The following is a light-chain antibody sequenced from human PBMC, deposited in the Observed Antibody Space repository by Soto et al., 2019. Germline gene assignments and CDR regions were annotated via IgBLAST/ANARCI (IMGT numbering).Light chain of an antibody. CDR3: SSYTSINTYV. CDR2: EVS. J-gene: IGLJ1*01. CDR1: SSDVGGYNY. Sequence: QSALTQPASVSGSPGQSITISCTGTSSDVGGYNYVSWYQQHPGKAPKLIIYEVSNRPSGVSNRFSGSKSDNTASLTISGLQAEDEAEYYCSSYTSINTYVFGTGTKVTVL. V-gene: IGLV2-14*01.